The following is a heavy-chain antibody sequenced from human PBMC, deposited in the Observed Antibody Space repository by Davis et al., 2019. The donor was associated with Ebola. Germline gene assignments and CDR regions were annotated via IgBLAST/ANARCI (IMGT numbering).Heavy chain of an antibody. Sequence: SQTLSLTCAVYGGSFSGYYCSWIRQPPGKGLEWIGEINHSGSTNYNPSLKSRVTISVDTSKNQFSLKLSSVTAADTAVYYCARIPRGYRYYYYYGMDVWGQGTTVTVSS. CDR3: ARIPRGYRYYYYYGMDV. V-gene: IGHV4-34*01. CDR2: INHSGST. J-gene: IGHJ6*02. CDR1: GGSFSGYY. D-gene: IGHD5-12*01.